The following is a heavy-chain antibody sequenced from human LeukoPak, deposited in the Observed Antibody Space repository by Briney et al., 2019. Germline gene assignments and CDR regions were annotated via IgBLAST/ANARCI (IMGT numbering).Heavy chain of an antibody. CDR1: GGTFSSYA. V-gene: IGHV1-69*05. Sequence: SVKVSCTASGGTFSSYAISWVRQAPGQGLEWMGGIIPIFGTANYAQKFQGRVTITTDESTSTAYMELSSLRSEDTAVYYCARSADIVVVPNRTPPNAFDIWGQGTMVTVSS. J-gene: IGHJ3*02. CDR3: ARSADIVVVPNRTPPNAFDI. CDR2: IIPIFGTA. D-gene: IGHD2-2*01.